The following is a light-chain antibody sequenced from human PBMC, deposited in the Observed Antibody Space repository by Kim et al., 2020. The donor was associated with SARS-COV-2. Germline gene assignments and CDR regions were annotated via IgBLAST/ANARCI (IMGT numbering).Light chain of an antibody. CDR1: SSNIGTGYD. Sequence: QRVPISCTGSSSNIGTGYDVHWYQQLPETAPKLLIYSSNNRPSGISDRFSGSKSGTSASLAITGLQAEDEAEYYCQAYDSSLSGYVFGTGTRVTVL. V-gene: IGLV1-40*01. CDR2: SSN. J-gene: IGLJ1*01. CDR3: QAYDSSLSGYV.